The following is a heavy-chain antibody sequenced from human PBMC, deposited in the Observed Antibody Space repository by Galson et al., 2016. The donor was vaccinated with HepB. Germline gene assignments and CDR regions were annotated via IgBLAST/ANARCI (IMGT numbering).Heavy chain of an antibody. V-gene: IGHV3-64D*06. CDR2: ITNEDGST. CDR1: GFIFSSND. Sequence: SLRLSCAASGFIFSSNDMYWVRQAPGKGLEFVSGITNEDGSTYYVDSVGGRFTISRDNSKNMLYLQMSSLRTEDTAVYYCVAPSCSSTTCYAFDYWGQGTLVTVSS. D-gene: IGHD2-2*01. J-gene: IGHJ4*02. CDR3: VAPSCSSTTCYAFDY.